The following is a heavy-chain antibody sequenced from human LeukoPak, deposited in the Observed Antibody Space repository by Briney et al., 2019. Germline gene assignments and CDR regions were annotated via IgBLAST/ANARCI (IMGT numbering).Heavy chain of an antibody. J-gene: IGHJ5*02. Sequence: SETLSLTCAVHGGSFSGYYWSWIRQPPGKGLEWIGEINHSGSTNYSPSLKSRVTISVDTSKNQFSLKLSSVTAADTAVYYCARGRGGYSSSWYKLFDPWGQGTLVTVSS. V-gene: IGHV4-34*01. D-gene: IGHD6-13*01. CDR1: GGSFSGYY. CDR2: INHSGST. CDR3: ARGRGGYSSSWYKLFDP.